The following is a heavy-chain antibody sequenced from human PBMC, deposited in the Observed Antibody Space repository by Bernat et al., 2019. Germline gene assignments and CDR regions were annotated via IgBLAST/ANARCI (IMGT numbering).Heavy chain of an antibody. CDR3: LKEDFDFWT. J-gene: IGHJ5*02. Sequence: EVHLVESGGGLVKPGESLRVSCAASGFIFRNAWMSWVRQAPGKGLEWVGRIRSRTSGGTTDYAAPVKGRFTISRDDSTNTLYLEMNNLTTEDTAMYYCLKEDFDFWTWGQGTLVTVS. D-gene: IGHD3-3*01. V-gene: IGHV3-15*01. CDR2: IRSRTSGGTT. CDR1: GFIFRNAW.